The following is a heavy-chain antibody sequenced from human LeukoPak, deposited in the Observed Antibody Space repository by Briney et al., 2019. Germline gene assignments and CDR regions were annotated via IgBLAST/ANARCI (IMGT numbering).Heavy chain of an antibody. J-gene: IGHJ5*02. CDR3: AKDSVRGVIPNWFDP. Sequence: GGSLRLSCAASGFTFSSYGMHWVRQAPGKGLEWVAFIRYDGSNKYYADSVKGRFTISRDNSKNTLYLQMNSLRAEDTAVYYCAKDSVRGVIPNWFDPWGQGTLVTVSS. CDR1: GFTFSSYG. D-gene: IGHD3-10*01. CDR2: IRYDGSNK. V-gene: IGHV3-30*02.